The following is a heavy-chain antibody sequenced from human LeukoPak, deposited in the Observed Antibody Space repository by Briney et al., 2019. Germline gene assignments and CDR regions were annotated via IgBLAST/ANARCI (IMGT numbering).Heavy chain of an antibody. D-gene: IGHD6-6*01. CDR2: ISSSSYI. J-gene: IGHJ3*02. CDR3: AREYSSSSGRAFDI. Sequence: GGSLRLSCAASGFTFSSYSMNWVRQAPGKGLEWVSSISSSSYIYYADSVKGRFTISRDNAKNSLYLQMNSLRAEDTAVYYCAREYSSSSGRAFDIWGQGTMVTVSS. CDR1: GFTFSSYS. V-gene: IGHV3-21*01.